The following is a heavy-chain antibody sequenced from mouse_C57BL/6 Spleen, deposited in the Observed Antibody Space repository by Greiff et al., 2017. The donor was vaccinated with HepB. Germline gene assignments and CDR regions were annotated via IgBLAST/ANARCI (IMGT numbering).Heavy chain of an antibody. CDR2: FTMYSDAT. J-gene: IGHJ1*03. Sequence: LQQSGAELVRPGSSVKLSCKDSYFAFMARAMHWVKQRPGHGLEWIGSFTMYSDATEYSENFKGKATLTANTSSSTAYMELSSLTSEDSAVYYCAGVYYGSSYGYFDVWGTGTTVTVSS. V-gene: IGHV1-49*01. CDR3: AGVYYGSSYGYFDV. D-gene: IGHD1-1*01. CDR1: YFAFMARA.